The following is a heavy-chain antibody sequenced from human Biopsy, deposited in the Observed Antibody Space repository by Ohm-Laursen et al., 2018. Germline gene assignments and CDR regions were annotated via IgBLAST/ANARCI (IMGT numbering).Heavy chain of an antibody. CDR1: GASLSSHF. V-gene: IGHV4-34*01. Sequence: GTLSLTCAVFGASLSSHFWTWIRQSPGKGLEWIGEVNHDGNTNYNPSLKSRVTISVDTSKNQFSLKVRSVTAADTAVYYCVRGVDYYDPYHYYALDVWGQGTTVTVSS. CDR2: VNHDGNT. CDR3: VRGVDYYDPYHYYALDV. J-gene: IGHJ6*02. D-gene: IGHD3-22*01.